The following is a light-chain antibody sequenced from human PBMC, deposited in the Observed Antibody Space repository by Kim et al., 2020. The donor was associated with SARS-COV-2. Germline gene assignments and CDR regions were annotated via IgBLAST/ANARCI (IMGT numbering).Light chain of an antibody. CDR1: SGAVTSGHY. Sequence: QAVVTQEPSLTASPGGTVTLTCGSSSGAVTSGHYPYWFQQKPGQAPRTLIYDTTNKHSWTPARFSGSLLGGKAALLLSGAQPDDEAYYYCLLSYNGVMVFGGGTQLTVL. CDR2: DTT. J-gene: IGLJ2*01. V-gene: IGLV7-46*01. CDR3: LLSYNGVMV.